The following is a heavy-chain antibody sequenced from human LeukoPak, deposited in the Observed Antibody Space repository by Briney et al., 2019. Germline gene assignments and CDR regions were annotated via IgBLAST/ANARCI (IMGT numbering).Heavy chain of an antibody. V-gene: IGHV4-28*01. Sequence: SETLSLTCAVSDYSISSNNWWGWIRQPPGKGLEWIGYIHYSGSSYYNPSLKSRVTMSVDTSKNQFSLKLSSVTAADTAVYYCASMKYCSSTSCSGAFDIWGQGTMVTVSS. CDR3: ASMKYCSSTSCSGAFDI. J-gene: IGHJ3*02. D-gene: IGHD2-2*01. CDR2: IHYSGSS. CDR1: DYSISSNNW.